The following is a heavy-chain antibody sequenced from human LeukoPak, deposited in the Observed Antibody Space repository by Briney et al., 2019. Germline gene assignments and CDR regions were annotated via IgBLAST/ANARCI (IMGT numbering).Heavy chain of an antibody. CDR2: ISAYNGNT. Sequence: ASVKVSCKASGYTFATSGISWVRQAPGQGLEWMGWISAYNGNTNYAQKLQGRVTMATDTSTSTAYMELRSLRSDDTAVYYCAKEVSRGGRQFDYWGQGTLVTVSS. CDR3: AKEVSRGGRQFDY. V-gene: IGHV1-18*01. CDR1: GYTFATSG. D-gene: IGHD3-16*01. J-gene: IGHJ4*02.